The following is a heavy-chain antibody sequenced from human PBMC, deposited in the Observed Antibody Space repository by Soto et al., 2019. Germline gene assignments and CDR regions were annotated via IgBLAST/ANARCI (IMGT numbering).Heavy chain of an antibody. CDR1: GYTFTSSG. V-gene: IGHV1-18*01. CDR3: AREGVDIVATSWDY. CDR2: ISAYNGNT. J-gene: IGHJ4*02. D-gene: IGHD5-12*01. Sequence: ASVKVSCKASGYTFTSSGISWGRQAPGQGLEWMGWISAYNGNTNYAQKLQGRVTMTTDTSTSTAYMELRSLRSDDTAVYYCAREGVDIVATSWDYWGQGTLVTVSS.